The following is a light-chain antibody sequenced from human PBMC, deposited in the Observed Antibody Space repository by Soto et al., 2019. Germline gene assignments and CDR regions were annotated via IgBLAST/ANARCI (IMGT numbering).Light chain of an antibody. CDR2: GAS. CDR3: QQYNNWPIT. J-gene: IGKJ5*01. V-gene: IGKV3-15*01. Sequence: IAMMQSPATLSVSPGERATLSCRASQTVLSNLAWYQQKPGQAPRLLIYGASTRATGIPARFSGSGSGTKFTLTISSLQSVDFAVYYCQQYNNWPITVGQGTRLEIK. CDR1: QTVLSN.